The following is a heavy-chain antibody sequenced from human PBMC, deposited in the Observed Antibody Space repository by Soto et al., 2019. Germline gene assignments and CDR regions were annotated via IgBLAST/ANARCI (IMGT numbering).Heavy chain of an antibody. CDR1: GFTFTRYS. J-gene: IGHJ4*02. CDR2: ISSTTNYI. CDR3: ARESEDLTPNFDY. V-gene: IGHV3-21*06. Sequence: LRLSFAASGFTFTRYSMNWVRQAPGKGLEWVSSISSTTNYIYYGDSMKGRFTISRDNAKNSLYLEMNSLRAEDTAVYYCARESEDLTPNFDYWGQGTLVTVSS.